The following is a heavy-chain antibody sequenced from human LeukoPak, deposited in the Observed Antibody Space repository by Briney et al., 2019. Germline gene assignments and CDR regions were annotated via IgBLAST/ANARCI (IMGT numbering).Heavy chain of an antibody. CDR3: ARDYDFWSGYFDW. J-gene: IGHJ4*02. D-gene: IGHD3-3*01. V-gene: IGHV3-7*05. Sequence: GGSLRLSCAASGFTFRDYWMSWVRQAPGKGLEWVANIKTEGTEAYYMDSVKGRFNISRDNAKNALYLQMSSLRTEDTAVYYCARDYDFWSGYFDWWGQGTRVTVSS. CDR1: GFTFRDYW. CDR2: IKTEGTEA.